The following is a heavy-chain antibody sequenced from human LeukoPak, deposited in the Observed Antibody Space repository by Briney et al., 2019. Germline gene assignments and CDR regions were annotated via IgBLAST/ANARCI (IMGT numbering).Heavy chain of an antibody. CDR1: GFTFSSYG. D-gene: IGHD4-17*01. CDR3: AKDADYGDSPDYYYYMDV. Sequence: GGSLRLSCAGSGFTFSSYGMSWVRQAPGKGLEWVSCIRGSGTSTYYADSVKGRFTISRDNSKNTLYLQMNSLRAEDTAVYYCAKDADYGDSPDYYYYMDVWGKGTTVTISS. CDR2: IRGSGTST. V-gene: IGHV3-23*01. J-gene: IGHJ6*03.